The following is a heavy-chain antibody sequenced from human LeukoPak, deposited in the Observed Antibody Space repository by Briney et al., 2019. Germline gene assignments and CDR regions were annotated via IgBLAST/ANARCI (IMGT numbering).Heavy chain of an antibody. D-gene: IGHD5-18*01. J-gene: IGHJ4*02. CDR3: ARSRVQLRLDFDY. CDR2: IYPGDSDT. CDR1: GYSFTSYW. Sequence: KCGESLKISCKGSGYSFTSYWIGWVRQMPGKGLEWMGIIYPGDSDTRYSPSFQGQVTISADKSISTAYLQWSSLKASDTAMYYCARSRVQLRLDFDYWGQGTLVTVST. V-gene: IGHV5-51*01.